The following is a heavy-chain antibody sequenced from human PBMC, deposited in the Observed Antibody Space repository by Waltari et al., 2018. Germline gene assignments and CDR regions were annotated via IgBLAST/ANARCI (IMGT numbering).Heavy chain of an antibody. CDR2: IYHSGTT. D-gene: IGHD3-10*01. Sequence: QVQLQESGPGLVKPSETLSLTCAVSGYSITTGYYWGWIRQPPGKGLEWFGSIYHSGTTYYNPSLKSRVTISADTSENQFSLKLSSVTAADTAFYYCARHRNYYSSGSYYRTHFDYWGQGTLVTVSS. J-gene: IGHJ4*02. V-gene: IGHV4-38-2*01. CDR3: ARHRNYYSSGSYYRTHFDY. CDR1: GYSITTGYY.